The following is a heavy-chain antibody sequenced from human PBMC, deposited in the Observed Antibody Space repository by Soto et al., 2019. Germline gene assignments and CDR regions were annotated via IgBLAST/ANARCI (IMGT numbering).Heavy chain of an antibody. CDR1: GFSFDNYG. Sequence: EVQLLESGGDLVQPGGSLRLSFVGSGFSFDNYGMSWVRQAPGKGLEWVSAIKSDGSSTYYAASVNDLFTISRDNSKNTLYLQLNSLRAEDTAVYYCAQLRLMTFSHKHYFNHWGRGTLVTVSS. V-gene: IGHV3-23*01. J-gene: IGHJ4*02. CDR3: AQLRLMTFSHKHYFNH. D-gene: IGHD3-16*01. CDR2: IKSDGSST.